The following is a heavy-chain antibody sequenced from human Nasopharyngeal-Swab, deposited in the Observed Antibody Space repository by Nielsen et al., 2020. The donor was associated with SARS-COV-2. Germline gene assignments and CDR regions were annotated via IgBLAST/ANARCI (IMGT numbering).Heavy chain of an antibody. V-gene: IGHV1-18*01. CDR2: ISAYNGNT. CDR3: ARDIAVAGIAIFPYYYGMDV. J-gene: IGHJ6*02. D-gene: IGHD6-19*01. CDR1: GYTFTSYG. Sequence: ASVKVSCKASGYTFTSYGISWVRQAPGQGLEWMGWISAYNGNTKYSQKFQGRVTITRDTSASTAYMELSSLRSEDTAVYYCARDIAVAGIAIFPYYYGMDVWGQGTTVTVSS.